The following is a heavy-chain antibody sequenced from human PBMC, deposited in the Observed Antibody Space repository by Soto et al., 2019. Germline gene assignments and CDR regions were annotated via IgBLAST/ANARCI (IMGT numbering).Heavy chain of an antibody. Sequence: GGSLRLSCAASGFTFSSYWMHWVRQVPGKGLVWVSRINSDGSSTSYADSVKGRFTISRDNAKNTLYLQMNSLRAEDTAVHYCVCSSGWYEWYFDYWGQGTLVTVSS. D-gene: IGHD6-19*01. V-gene: IGHV3-74*01. CDR1: GFTFSSYW. J-gene: IGHJ4*02. CDR2: INSDGSST. CDR3: VCSSGWYEWYFDY.